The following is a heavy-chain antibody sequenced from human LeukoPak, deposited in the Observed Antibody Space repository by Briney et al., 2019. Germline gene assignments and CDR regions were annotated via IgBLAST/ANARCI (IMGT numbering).Heavy chain of an antibody. J-gene: IGHJ4*02. Sequence: SVKVSCKASGGTFSSYAISWVRQAPGQGLEWMGRIIPILGIANYAQKFQGRVTITADKSTSTAYMELSSLRSEDTAVYYCARDTSLAAAAGDYWGQGTLVTVSS. V-gene: IGHV1-69*04. D-gene: IGHD6-13*01. CDR1: GGTFSSYA. CDR3: ARDTSLAAAAGDY. CDR2: IIPILGIA.